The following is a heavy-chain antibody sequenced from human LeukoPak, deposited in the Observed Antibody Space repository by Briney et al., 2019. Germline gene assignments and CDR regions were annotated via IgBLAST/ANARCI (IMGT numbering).Heavy chain of an antibody. J-gene: IGHJ3*02. CDR1: GFTFSNAW. D-gene: IGHD3-22*01. Sequence: GGSLRLSCAASGFTFSNAWMSWVRQAPGKGLEWVGRIKSKTDGGTTDYAAPVKGRFTISRDDSKNTLYLQMNSLKTEDTAVYYCTTDIYYDSSIDAFDTWGQGTMVTVSS. V-gene: IGHV3-15*01. CDR2: IKSKTDGGTT. CDR3: TTDIYYDSSIDAFDT.